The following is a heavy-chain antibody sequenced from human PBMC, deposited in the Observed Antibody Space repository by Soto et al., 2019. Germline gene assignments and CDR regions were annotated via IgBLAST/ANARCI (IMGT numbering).Heavy chain of an antibody. CDR2: INSDGSST. CDR3: ARDKFYGDDSFNYYYGMDG. J-gene: IGHJ6*02. Sequence: PGGSLRLSCAASGFTFSSYWMHWVRQAPGKGLVWVSRINSDGSSTSYADSVKGRFTISRDNAKNTLYLQMNSLRAEDTAVYYCARDKFYGDDSFNYYYGMDGWGQGTTVTV. V-gene: IGHV3-74*01. D-gene: IGHD4-17*01. CDR1: GFTFSSYW.